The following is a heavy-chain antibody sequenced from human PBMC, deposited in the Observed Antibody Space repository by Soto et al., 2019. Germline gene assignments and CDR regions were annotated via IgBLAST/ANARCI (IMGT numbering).Heavy chain of an antibody. CDR3: ARGAGSSWFFM. CDR2: ISGSGDVI. D-gene: IGHD6-19*01. Sequence: EVQLVESGGGLVQPGGSLRLSCAASGFIFSSQNMNWVRQAPGKGLEWISYISGSGDVIAYADSLKGRFTISRDNAKNSLYLQMNSLRAEDTAVYYCARGAGSSWFFMWGQGTLVTVPS. CDR1: GFIFSSQN. J-gene: IGHJ4*02. V-gene: IGHV3-48*01.